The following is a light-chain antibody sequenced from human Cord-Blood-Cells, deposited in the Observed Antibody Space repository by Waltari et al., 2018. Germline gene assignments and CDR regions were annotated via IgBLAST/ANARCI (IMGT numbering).Light chain of an antibody. CDR3: QAWDSSTVV. Sequence: SYELTQPPSVSVSPGQTASITCSGDKLGDKYACWYQQKPGQSPVLVIYQDSKRTSGIPERFSGSNSGNTATLTISGTQAMDEADYDCQAWDSSTVVFGGWTKLTVL. CDR1: KLGDKY. J-gene: IGLJ2*01. CDR2: QDS. V-gene: IGLV3-1*01.